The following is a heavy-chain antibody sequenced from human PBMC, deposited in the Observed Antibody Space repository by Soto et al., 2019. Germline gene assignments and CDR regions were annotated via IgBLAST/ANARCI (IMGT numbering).Heavy chain of an antibody. J-gene: IGHJ4*02. V-gene: IGHV3-23*01. CDR2: ISGSGGST. CDR1: GFTFSSYD. CDR3: AKVRLGSSWPDYFDY. Sequence: GGSLRLSCAASGFTFSSYDMSWVRQAPGKGLEWVSAISGSGGSTYYADSVKGRFTISRDNSKNTLYLQMNSLRAEDTAVYYCAKVRLGSSWPDYFDYWGQGTLVTVSS. D-gene: IGHD6-13*01.